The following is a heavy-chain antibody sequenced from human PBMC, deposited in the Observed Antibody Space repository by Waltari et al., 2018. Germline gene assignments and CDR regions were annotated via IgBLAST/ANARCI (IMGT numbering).Heavy chain of an antibody. D-gene: IGHD6-19*01. CDR1: GGTFRSYA. J-gene: IGHJ1*01. Sequence: QVQLVQSGADVKTPGSSVNVSCKASGGTFRSYAISCWRQAPGQGLEWMGGIIPICGTANYAQKYQGRVTITAEESTSTDYMELSSLRSEDTAVYYCHSSGWYAQYFQHWGQGTLVTVSS. CDR3: HSSGWYAQYFQH. V-gene: IGHV1-69*13. CDR2: IIPICGTA.